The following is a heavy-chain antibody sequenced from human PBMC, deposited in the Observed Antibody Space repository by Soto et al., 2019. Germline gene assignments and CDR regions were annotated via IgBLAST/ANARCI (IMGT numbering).Heavy chain of an antibody. J-gene: IGHJ4*02. CDR2: IHCSGST. D-gene: IGHD2-21*01. V-gene: IGHV4-59*11. CDR3: TLAGDGHPFNY. CDR1: GVCISSHY. Sequence: PSETLSLTCTVCGVCISSHYWTWIRQPPGEGVEWIGNIHCSGSTNYSPSLKGRVIISVDTSENQSSLKLSSVTTADTAVYYCTLAGDGHPFNYLARATL.